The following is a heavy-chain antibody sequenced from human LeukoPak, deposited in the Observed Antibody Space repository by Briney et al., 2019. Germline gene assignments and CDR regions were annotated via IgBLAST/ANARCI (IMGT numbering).Heavy chain of an antibody. CDR1: GFTFSSYA. Sequence: GGSLRLSCAASGFTFSSYAMSWVRQAPGKGLEWVSAISGSGGSTYYADSVKGRFTISRDNSKNTLYLQMNSLRAEDTAVYYCAKGDYDSSGYYWDYWGQGTLVTVSS. J-gene: IGHJ4*02. CDR3: AKGDYDSSGYYWDY. D-gene: IGHD3-22*01. CDR2: ISGSGGST. V-gene: IGHV3-23*01.